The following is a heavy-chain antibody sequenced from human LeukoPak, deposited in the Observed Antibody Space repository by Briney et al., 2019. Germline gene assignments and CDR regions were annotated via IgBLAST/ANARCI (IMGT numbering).Heavy chain of an antibody. CDR3: AKPPIVVVPAATYFDY. D-gene: IGHD2-2*01. Sequence: GGSLRLSCAASGFTFSSYGMHWVRQAPGKGLEWVAFIRCDGSNKYYADSVKGRFTISRDNSKNTLYLQMNSLRAEDTAVYYCAKPPIVVVPAATYFDYWGQGTLVTVSS. CDR1: GFTFSSYG. V-gene: IGHV3-30*02. CDR2: IRCDGSNK. J-gene: IGHJ4*02.